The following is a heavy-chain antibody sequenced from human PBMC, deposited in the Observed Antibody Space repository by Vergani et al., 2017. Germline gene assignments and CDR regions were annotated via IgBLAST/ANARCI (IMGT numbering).Heavy chain of an antibody. CDR3: TRHVPCGDGACLHFDH. D-gene: IGHD2-21*01. J-gene: IGHJ4*02. CDR2: IYPGDSDT. V-gene: IGHV5-51*01. Sequence: EVQLVQSGAEVKKPGESLKISCKGSGYSFTSYWIGWVRQMPGKGLEWMGIIYPGDSDTRYSPSFQGQVIMSIDKSITTAYLQWRSLEASDTAIYYCTRHVPCGDGACLHFDHLGQGTLVTVSS. CDR1: GYSFTSYW.